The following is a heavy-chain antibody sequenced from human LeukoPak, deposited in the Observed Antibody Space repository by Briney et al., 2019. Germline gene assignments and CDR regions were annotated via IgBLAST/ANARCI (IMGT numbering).Heavy chain of an antibody. D-gene: IGHD6-13*01. V-gene: IGHV4-34*01. CDR2: VNHSGST. Sequence: SETLSLTCAVYDGSFRGYYWSWIRQPPGKGLEWIGEVNHSGSTNYNPSLKSRVTISVDTSKSQFSLRLSSVTAADTAMYYCAREDSGAAANYFDSWGQGTLVTVPS. CDR1: DGSFRGYY. CDR3: AREDSGAAANYFDS. J-gene: IGHJ4*02.